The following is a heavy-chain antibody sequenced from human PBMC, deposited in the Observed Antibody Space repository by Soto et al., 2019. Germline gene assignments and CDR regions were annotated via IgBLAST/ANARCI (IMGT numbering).Heavy chain of an antibody. Sequence: EVQLVESGGVVVQPGGSLRLSCAASGFTFDDYTMHWVRQAPGKGLEWVSLISWDGGSTYYADSVKGRFTISRDNSKKSLYLQMNSLRTEDTALYYCAKDIAASGWYSLDYWGQGTLVTVSS. J-gene: IGHJ4*02. CDR1: GFTFDDYT. CDR2: ISWDGGST. V-gene: IGHV3-43*01. D-gene: IGHD6-19*01. CDR3: AKDIAASGWYSLDY.